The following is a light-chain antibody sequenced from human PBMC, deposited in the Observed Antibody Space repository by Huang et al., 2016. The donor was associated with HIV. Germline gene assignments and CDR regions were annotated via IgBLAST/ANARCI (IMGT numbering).Light chain of an antibody. CDR1: QSVRSY. CDR2: DVS. Sequence: EIVLTQSPATLSLSPGERATLSCRASQSVRSYIAWYQQKPGQAPRLVMYDVSNQATGIPARFSGSGTGTDFTLTISSLEPEDFADYYCQQRSDWPLTFGGGTKVEI. CDR3: QQRSDWPLT. J-gene: IGKJ4*01. V-gene: IGKV3-11*01.